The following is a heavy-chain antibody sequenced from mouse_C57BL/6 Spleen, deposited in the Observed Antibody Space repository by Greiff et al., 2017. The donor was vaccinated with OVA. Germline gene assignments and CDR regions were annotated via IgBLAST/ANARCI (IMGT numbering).Heavy chain of an antibody. J-gene: IGHJ3*01. Sequence: VQLKQSGAELVRPGASVKLSCTASGFNIKDDYMHWVKQRPEQGLEWIGWIDPENGDTEYASKFQGKATITADTSSNTAYLQLSSLTSEDTAVYYCTTPYSNFAWFAYWGQGTLVTVSA. CDR1: GFNIKDDY. CDR3: TTPYSNFAWFAY. CDR2: IDPENGDT. V-gene: IGHV14-4*01. D-gene: IGHD2-5*01.